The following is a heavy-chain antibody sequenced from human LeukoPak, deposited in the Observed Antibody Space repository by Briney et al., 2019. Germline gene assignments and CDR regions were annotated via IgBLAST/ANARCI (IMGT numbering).Heavy chain of an antibody. Sequence: SETLSLTCAVYGGSFSGYYWSWIRQPPGKGLEWIGEINHSGSTNYNPSLTSRVTISVDTSKNQFSLKLSSVTAADTAVYYCARKRITMVRGAGNWFDPWGQGTLVTVSS. J-gene: IGHJ5*02. CDR2: INHSGST. CDR3: ARKRITMVRGAGNWFDP. V-gene: IGHV4-34*01. CDR1: GGSFSGYY. D-gene: IGHD3-10*01.